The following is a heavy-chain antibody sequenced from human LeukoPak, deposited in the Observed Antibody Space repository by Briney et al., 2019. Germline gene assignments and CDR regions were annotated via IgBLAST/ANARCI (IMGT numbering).Heavy chain of an antibody. CDR2: IIPIFGTA. V-gene: IGHV1-69*01. D-gene: IGHD1-26*01. Sequence: PGGSLRLSCAASGGTFSSYAISWVRQAPGQGLEWMGGIIPIFGTANYAQKFQGRVTITADESTSTAYMELSSLRSEDTAVYYCARARLGGSQGTPYHAFDIWGQGTMVTVSS. CDR3: ARARLGGSQGTPYHAFDI. CDR1: GGTFSSYA. J-gene: IGHJ3*02.